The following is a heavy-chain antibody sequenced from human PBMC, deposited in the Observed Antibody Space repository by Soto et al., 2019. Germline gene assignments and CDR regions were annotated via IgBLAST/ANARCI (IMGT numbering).Heavy chain of an antibody. J-gene: IGHJ3*02. CDR1: GGSISSNNW. Sequence: QVQLQESGPGLVKPAGTLSLTCAVSGGSISSNNWWSWVRQSPGKGLEWIGETHHSGSTNYNPSFKSRVTISLDKSKNQFSLNLSSVTAADTGVYYCARALGRLLADAFDIWGQGTGVAVSS. CDR3: ARALGRLLADAFDI. V-gene: IGHV4-4*02. CDR2: THHSGST. D-gene: IGHD1-26*01.